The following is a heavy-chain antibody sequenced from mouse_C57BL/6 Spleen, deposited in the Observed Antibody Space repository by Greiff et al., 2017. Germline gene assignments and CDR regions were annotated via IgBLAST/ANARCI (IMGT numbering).Heavy chain of an antibody. CDR1: GYTFTSYW. V-gene: IGHV1-69*01. J-gene: IGHJ3*01. CDR2: IDPSDSYT. CDR3: ARGCYGSSYGGFAY. D-gene: IGHD1-1*01. Sequence: QVQLQQPGAELVMPGASVKLSCKASGYTFTSYWMHWVKQRPGQGLEWIGEIDPSDSYTNYNQKFKGKSTLTVDQSSGTAYMQLSSLTSEDSAVYYCARGCYGSSYGGFAYWGQGTLVTVSA.